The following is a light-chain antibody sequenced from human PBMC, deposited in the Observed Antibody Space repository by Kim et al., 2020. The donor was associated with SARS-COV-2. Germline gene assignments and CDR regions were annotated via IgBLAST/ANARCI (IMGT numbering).Light chain of an antibody. CDR3: SSYTTSSTWV. Sequence: GQSITISCTGTSSDVGIYSSVSWYQQHPGKAPKLMIYDVSNRPSGVSNRFSGSKSGNTASLTISGLQAEDEADYYCSSYTTSSTWVFGGGTQLTVL. V-gene: IGLV2-14*04. CDR1: SSDVGIYSS. J-gene: IGLJ3*02. CDR2: DVS.